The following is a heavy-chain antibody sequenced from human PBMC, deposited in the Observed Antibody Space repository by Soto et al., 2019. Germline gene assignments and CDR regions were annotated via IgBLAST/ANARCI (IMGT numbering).Heavy chain of an antibody. CDR3: ARRNSGSGPYYYYYYMDV. CDR1: GFTFSSYW. Sequence: GGSLRLSCAASGFTFSSYWMSWVRQAPGKGLEWVANIKQDGSEKYYVDSVKGRFTISRDNAKNSLYLQMNSLRAEDTAVYYCARRNSGSGPYYYYYYMDVWGKGTTVTVSS. J-gene: IGHJ6*03. V-gene: IGHV3-7*01. D-gene: IGHD3-10*01. CDR2: IKQDGSEK.